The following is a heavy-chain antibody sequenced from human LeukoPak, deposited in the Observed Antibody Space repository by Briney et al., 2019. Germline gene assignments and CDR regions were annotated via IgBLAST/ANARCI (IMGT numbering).Heavy chain of an antibody. J-gene: IGHJ5*02. Sequence: ASVKVSCKASGYTFTSYYMHWVRQAPGQGLEWMGIINPSGGSTSYAQKFQGRVTMTRDTSTSTVYMELRSLRSDDTAVYYCARDRAPQHYDSSASWFDPWGQGTLVTVSS. CDR1: GYTFTSYY. CDR3: ARDRAPQHYDSSASWFDP. V-gene: IGHV1-46*01. CDR2: INPSGGST. D-gene: IGHD3-22*01.